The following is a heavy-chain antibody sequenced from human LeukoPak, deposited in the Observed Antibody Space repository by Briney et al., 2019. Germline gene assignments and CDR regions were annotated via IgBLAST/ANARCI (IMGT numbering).Heavy chain of an antibody. CDR2: IYYSGST. D-gene: IGHD4-17*01. J-gene: IGHJ2*01. CDR3: ARDNADHGATNWPWYFDL. V-gene: IGHV4-59*01. Sequence: SETLSLTCTVSGGSISSYYWSWIRQPPGKGLEWIGYIYYSGSTNYNPSLKSRVTISVDTSKNQFSLKLSSVTAADTAVYYCARDNADHGATNWPWYFDLWGRGTLVTVSS. CDR1: GGSISSYY.